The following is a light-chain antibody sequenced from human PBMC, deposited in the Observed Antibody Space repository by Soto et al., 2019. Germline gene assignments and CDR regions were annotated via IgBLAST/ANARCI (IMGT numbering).Light chain of an antibody. Sequence: EIVLTQSPGTLSLSPGERATLSCRASQSVRSNFLAGYQEKPRQAPRLLIYGASSRATGSPDRFSGSGSGTDYTLTISRLEPEDFAVYYCRQYGYSLGFAFGGGTKVDIK. CDR1: QSVRSNF. CDR2: GAS. CDR3: RQYGYSLGFA. J-gene: IGKJ4*01. V-gene: IGKV3-20*01.